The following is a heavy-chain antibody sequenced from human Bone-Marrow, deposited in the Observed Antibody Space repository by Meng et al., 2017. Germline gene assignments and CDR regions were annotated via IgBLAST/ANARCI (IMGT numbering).Heavy chain of an antibody. CDR1: GFTFSSYE. D-gene: IGHD2-2*01. V-gene: IGHV3-48*03. J-gene: IGHJ6*02. CDR2: ISSSGSTI. CDR3: ARDHCSSTSCYLYYYYYGMDV. Sequence: LSLTCAASGFTFSSYEMNWVRQAPGKGLEWVSYISSSGSTIYYADSVKGRFTISRDNAKNSLYLQMNSLRAEDTAVYYCARDHCSSTSCYLYYYYYGMDVWGQGTTVTVSS.